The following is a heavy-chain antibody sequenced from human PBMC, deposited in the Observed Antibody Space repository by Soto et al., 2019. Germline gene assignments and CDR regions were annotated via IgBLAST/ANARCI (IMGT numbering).Heavy chain of an antibody. J-gene: IGHJ3*02. V-gene: IGHV1-8*01. CDR3: ARAGFYYDFWSGYQADAFDI. D-gene: IGHD3-3*01. CDR1: GYTFTSYD. Sequence: ASVKVSCKASGYTFTSYDIKWVRQATGQGLEWMGWMNPNSGNTGYAQKFQGRVTMTRNTSISTAYMELSSLRSEDTAVYYCARAGFYYDFWSGYQADAFDIWGQGTMVTVSS. CDR2: MNPNSGNT.